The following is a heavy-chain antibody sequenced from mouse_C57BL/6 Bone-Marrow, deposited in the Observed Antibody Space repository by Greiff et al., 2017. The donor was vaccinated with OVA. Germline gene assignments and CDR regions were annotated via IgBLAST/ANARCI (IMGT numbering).Heavy chain of an antibody. CDR1: GFTFSSYA. Sequence: EVKLVESGGGLVKPGGSLKLSCAASGFTFSSYAMSWVRQTPEKRLEWVATISDGGSYTYYPDNVKGRFTISRDNAKNNLYLQMSHLKSEDTAMYYCAREGGNSWYFDVWGTGTTVTVSS. CDR3: AREGGNSWYFDV. V-gene: IGHV5-4*01. J-gene: IGHJ1*03. CDR2: ISDGGSYT.